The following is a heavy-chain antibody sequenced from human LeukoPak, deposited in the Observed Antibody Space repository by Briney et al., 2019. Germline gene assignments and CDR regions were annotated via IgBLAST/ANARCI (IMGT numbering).Heavy chain of an antibody. D-gene: IGHD4-23*01. CDR3: ARDNSVEDTAWWFDP. CDR1: GYASTSYY. Sequence: ASVKVSCKASGYASTSYYMHWVRQAPGQGLEWMGIINPSGGSTSYAQKFQGRVTMTRDMSMSTDYMELSSLRSEDTAVYYCARDNSVEDTAWWFDPWGQGTLVTVSS. V-gene: IGHV1-46*01. J-gene: IGHJ5*02. CDR2: INPSGGST.